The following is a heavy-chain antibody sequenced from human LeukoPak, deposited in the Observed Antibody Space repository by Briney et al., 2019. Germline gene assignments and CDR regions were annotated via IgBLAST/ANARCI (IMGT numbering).Heavy chain of an antibody. V-gene: IGHV3-21*01. Sequence: PGGSLRLSCAASGFTFDDYAMHWVRQAPGKGLEWVPSISTSSSYIYYADSVKGRFTISRDNAKNSLYLQINSLRAEDTAVYYCARVGLDRRGYSGYESFDYWGQGTLVTVSS. CDR2: ISTSSSYI. J-gene: IGHJ4*02. CDR1: GFTFDDYA. D-gene: IGHD5-12*01. CDR3: ARVGLDRRGYSGYESFDY.